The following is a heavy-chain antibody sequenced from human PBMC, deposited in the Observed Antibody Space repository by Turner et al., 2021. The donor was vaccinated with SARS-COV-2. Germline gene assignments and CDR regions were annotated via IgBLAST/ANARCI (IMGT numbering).Heavy chain of an antibody. CDR1: GGSISRSHYS. CDR3: DVCSSDLRIMDGFYGARFVY. D-gene: IGHD2-15*01. J-gene: IGHJ4*02. Sequence: SLPCTVPGGSISRSHYSWGWIRQPPGKGLEWIGSIYYSGSTYYNPSLKSRVTISVDTYKNQFFLSSRRRHTRYWRDWSSDVCSSDLRIMDGFYGARFVYWGQGTLVTVSS. V-gene: IGHV4-39*01. CDR2: IYYSGST.